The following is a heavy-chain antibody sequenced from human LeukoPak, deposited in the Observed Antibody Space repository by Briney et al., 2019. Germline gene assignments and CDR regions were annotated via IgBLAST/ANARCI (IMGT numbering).Heavy chain of an antibody. D-gene: IGHD5-18*01. J-gene: IGHJ6*02. Sequence: GRSLRLSCAASGFTFSSYAMHWVRQAPGKGLEWVAVISYDGSNKYYADSVKGRFTISRDNSKNTLYLQMNSLRAEDTAVYYCARDRGYSFSGMDVWGQGTTVTISS. CDR3: ARDRGYSFSGMDV. CDR1: GFTFSSYA. V-gene: IGHV3-30-3*01. CDR2: ISYDGSNK.